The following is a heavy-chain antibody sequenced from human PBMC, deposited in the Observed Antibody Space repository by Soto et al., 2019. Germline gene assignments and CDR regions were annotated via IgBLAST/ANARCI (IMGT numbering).Heavy chain of an antibody. CDR3: ARGLHYDILTGYYLNYYYGMDV. D-gene: IGHD3-9*01. CDR2: IIPIFGTA. CDR1: GGTFSSYA. V-gene: IGHV1-69*13. Sequence: ASVKVSCKASGGTFSSYAISWVRQAPGQGLEWMGGIIPIFGTANYAQKFQGRVTITADESTSTAYMELSSLRSEDTAVYYCARGLHYDILTGYYLNYYYGMDVWGQGTTVTVSS. J-gene: IGHJ6*02.